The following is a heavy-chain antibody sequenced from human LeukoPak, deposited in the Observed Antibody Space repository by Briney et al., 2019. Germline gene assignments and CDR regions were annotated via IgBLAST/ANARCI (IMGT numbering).Heavy chain of an antibody. CDR3: ASNSAGIVVVITNRY. Sequence: PGGSLRLSCAASGFTFSSYAMSWVRQAPGKGLEWVSAISGSGGSTYYADSVKGRFTISRDNSMNTLYLQMNSLRAEDTAVYYCASNSAGIVVVITNRYWGQGTLVTVSS. CDR2: ISGSGGST. CDR1: GFTFSSYA. D-gene: IGHD3-22*01. J-gene: IGHJ4*02. V-gene: IGHV3-23*01.